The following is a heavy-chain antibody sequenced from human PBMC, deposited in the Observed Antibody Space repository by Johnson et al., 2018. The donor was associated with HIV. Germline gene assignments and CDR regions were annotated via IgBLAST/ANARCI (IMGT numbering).Heavy chain of an antibody. J-gene: IGHJ3*02. Sequence: VQLVESGGGLVQPGRSLRLSCAASGFTFDDYAMHWVRQAPGKGLEWVSGISWNSGSIGYADSVKGRFTISRDNAKNSLYLQMNSRRAEDTALYYCAKGDAFDIWGQGTMVTVSS. V-gene: IGHV3-9*01. CDR1: GFTFDDYA. CDR2: ISWNSGSI. CDR3: AKGDAFDI.